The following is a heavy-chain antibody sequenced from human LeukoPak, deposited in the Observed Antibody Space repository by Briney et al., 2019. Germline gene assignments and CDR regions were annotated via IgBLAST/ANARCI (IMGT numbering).Heavy chain of an antibody. V-gene: IGHV3-33*01. CDR2: IWYDGSNK. CDR3: ARDHYGSGSYYQRFDY. CDR1: GFTFSSYG. Sequence: PGRSLRLSCAASGFTFSSYGMHWVRQAPGKGLEWVAVIWYDGSNKYYADSVKGRFTISRDNSKNTQYLQMNSLRAEDTAVYYCARDHYGSGSYYQRFDYWGQRTLVTVSS. J-gene: IGHJ4*02. D-gene: IGHD3-10*01.